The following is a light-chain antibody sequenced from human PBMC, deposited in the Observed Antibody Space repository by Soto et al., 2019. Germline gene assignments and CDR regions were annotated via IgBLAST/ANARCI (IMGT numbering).Light chain of an antibody. Sequence: QSALTQPASVSGSPGQSITISCTGTSSDVGGYNYVSWYQQHPGRAPQLMIFEVSNRPSGVSNRFSGSKSGNTASLTISGLQAEDAAEYYCTSYTTISTWVFGGGTKLTVL. CDR3: TSYTTISTWV. CDR1: SSDVGGYNY. J-gene: IGLJ3*02. V-gene: IGLV2-14*01. CDR2: EVS.